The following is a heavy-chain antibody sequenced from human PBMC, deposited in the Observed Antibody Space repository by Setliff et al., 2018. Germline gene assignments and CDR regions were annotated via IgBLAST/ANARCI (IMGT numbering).Heavy chain of an antibody. CDR3: AGYQGSGSNYKVVNWFDP. CDR1: GGSIRSSTHC. CDR2: IYYSGLT. V-gene: IGHV4-39*02. Sequence: SETLSLTCTVSGGSIRSSTHCWGWIRQPPGKGLEWIGTIYYSGLTYYTPSLRSRATISVDTSKNRFSLQLSSVTAADTAVYYCAGYQGSGSNYKVVNWFDPWGQGTLVTAPQ. D-gene: IGHD3-10*01. J-gene: IGHJ5*02.